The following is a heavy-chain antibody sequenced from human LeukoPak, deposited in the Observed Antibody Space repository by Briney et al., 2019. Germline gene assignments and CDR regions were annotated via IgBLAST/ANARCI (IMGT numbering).Heavy chain of an antibody. CDR2: IGTAGDT. V-gene: IGHV3-13*01. CDR1: GFTFSSYD. CDR3: ARAVSCSSTSCYYFGY. D-gene: IGHD2-2*01. J-gene: IGHJ4*02. Sequence: GGSLRLSCAASGFTFSSYDMHWVRQATGKGLEWVSAIGTAGDTDYPGSVKGRFTISRENAKNSLYLQMNSLRAGDTAVYYCARAVSCSSTSCYYFGYWGQGTLVTVSS.